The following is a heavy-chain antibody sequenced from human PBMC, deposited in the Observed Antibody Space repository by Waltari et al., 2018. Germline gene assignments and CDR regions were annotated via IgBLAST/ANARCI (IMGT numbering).Heavy chain of an antibody. J-gene: IGHJ4*02. CDR2: IYHSGST. CDR3: ARENYYDSSGYYDY. CDR1: GYSISSGYY. Sequence: QVQLQESGPGLVKPSETLSLTCTVSGYSISSGYYLGWIRQPPGRGLEWIGSIYHSGSTYYNPSFKSRVTISVDTSKNQFSLKLSSVTAADTAVYYCARENYYDSSGYYDYWGQGTLVTVSS. D-gene: IGHD3-22*01. V-gene: IGHV4-38-2*02.